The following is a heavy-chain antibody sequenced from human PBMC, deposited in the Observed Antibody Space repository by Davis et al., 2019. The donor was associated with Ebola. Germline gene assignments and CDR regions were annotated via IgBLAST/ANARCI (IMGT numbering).Heavy chain of an antibody. CDR3: ARGKTVAGTRGLSWFDP. CDR1: GYTFTSYG. CDR2: ISAYNGNT. V-gene: IGHV1-18*01. Sequence: ASVKVSCKASGYTFTSYGISWVRQAPGQGLEWMGWISAYNGNTNYAQKLQGRVTMTTDTSASTAYMELTSLRSEDTAVFFCARGKTVAGTRGLSWFDPWGPGTLVTVSS. J-gene: IGHJ5*02. D-gene: IGHD6-19*01.